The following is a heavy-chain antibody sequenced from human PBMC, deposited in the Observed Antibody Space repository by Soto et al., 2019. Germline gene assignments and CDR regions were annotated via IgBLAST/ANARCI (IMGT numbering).Heavy chain of an antibody. CDR2: IYYSGST. Sequence: SLTCTVSGGSISSYYWSWIRQPPGKGLEWIGYIYYSGSTYYNPSLKSRVTISVDTSKNQFSLKLSSVTAADTAVYYCASTWIRYYYMDVWGKGTTVTVSS. D-gene: IGHD5-12*01. CDR1: GGSISSYY. J-gene: IGHJ6*03. CDR3: ASTWIRYYYMDV. V-gene: IGHV4-59*04.